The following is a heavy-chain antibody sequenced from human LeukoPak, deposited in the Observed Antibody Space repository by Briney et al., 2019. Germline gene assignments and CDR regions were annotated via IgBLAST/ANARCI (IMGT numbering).Heavy chain of an antibody. J-gene: IGHJ4*02. CDR2: ISAYSSNT. D-gene: IGHD6-19*01. CDR3: ARDPVAGTFGGDY. CDR1: GYTFTSYG. Sequence: ASVKVSCKASGYTFTSYGINWVRQAPGQGLEWMGWISAYSSNTHYAQKLQGRVTMTTDTSTSTAYMEVRSLRSDDTAVYYCARDPVAGTFGGDYWGQGTLVTVSS. V-gene: IGHV1-18*01.